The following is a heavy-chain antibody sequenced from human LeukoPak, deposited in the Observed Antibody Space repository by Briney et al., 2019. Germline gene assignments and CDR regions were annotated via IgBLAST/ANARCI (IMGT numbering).Heavy chain of an antibody. CDR2: INSDGSTI. V-gene: IGHV3-74*01. J-gene: IGHJ4*02. CDR3: ARAGWYRFDY. Sequence: GGSLRLSCTVSGFTLSSYWMHWVRQVPGKGLAWVSRINSDGSTINYADSVKGRFTISRDNARNTPYLQMNSLRGEDTAVYYCARAGWYRFDYWGQGTLVTVSS. D-gene: IGHD6-19*01. CDR1: GFTLSSYW.